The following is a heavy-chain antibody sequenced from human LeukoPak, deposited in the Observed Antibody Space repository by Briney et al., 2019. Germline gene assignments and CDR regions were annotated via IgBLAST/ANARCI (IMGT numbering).Heavy chain of an antibody. CDR1: VFTFRSHA. Sequence: GGSVRLPCAACVFTFRSHAMIWVRQAPGKGLEGVSANSGSGGSTYYADSVKGRFTISTDNSKNTLYLQMHSLRAEDTAVYYCAKDIRRYSSSYEDVFDIWGQGTMVTVSS. J-gene: IGHJ3*02. D-gene: IGHD6-13*01. CDR3: AKDIRRYSSSYEDVFDI. CDR2: NSGSGGST. V-gene: IGHV3-23*01.